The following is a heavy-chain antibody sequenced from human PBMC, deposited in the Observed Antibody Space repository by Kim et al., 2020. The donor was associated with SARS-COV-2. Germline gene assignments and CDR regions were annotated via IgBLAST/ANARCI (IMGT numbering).Heavy chain of an antibody. CDR1: GFTFSKYA. J-gene: IGHJ6*02. Sequence: GGSLRLSCEASGFTFSKYAMTWVRHSPGKGLEWVSVVSGRGGTTTYADSVKGRFSISRDNSKSTLFLQMNSLRVDDTAVYYCAKGGLCTSDTCYPEAYDLDVWGQGTTVTVSS. CDR3: AKGGLCTSDTCYPEAYDLDV. CDR2: VSGRGGTT. V-gene: IGHV3-23*01. D-gene: IGHD2-15*01.